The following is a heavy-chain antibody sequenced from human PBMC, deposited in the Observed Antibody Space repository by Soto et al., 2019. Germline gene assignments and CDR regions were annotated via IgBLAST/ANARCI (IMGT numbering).Heavy chain of an antibody. CDR3: ARDSGIVVVTNPRPFDY. Sequence: GASVKVSCKASGYTFTSYGISWVRQAPGQGLEWMGWISAYNGNTNYAQKLQGRVTMTTDTSTSTAYMELRSLRSDDTAVYYCARDSGIVVVTNPRPFDYWRQVTLVTVSS. V-gene: IGHV1-18*01. CDR2: ISAYNGNT. J-gene: IGHJ4*02. CDR1: GYTFTSYG. D-gene: IGHD2-21*02.